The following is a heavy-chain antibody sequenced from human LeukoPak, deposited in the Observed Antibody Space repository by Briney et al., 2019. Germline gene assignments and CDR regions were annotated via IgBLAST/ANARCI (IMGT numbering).Heavy chain of an antibody. CDR3: ARHDVAVAAPWDY. Sequence: SETLSLTCTVSGGSISSSSYYWGWIRQPPGKGLEWIGSIYYSGGTYYNPSLKSRVTISVDTSKNQFSLKLSSVTAADTAVYYCARHDVAVAAPWDYWGQGTLVTVSS. CDR1: GGSISSSSYY. D-gene: IGHD6-19*01. CDR2: IYYSGGT. J-gene: IGHJ4*02. V-gene: IGHV4-39*01.